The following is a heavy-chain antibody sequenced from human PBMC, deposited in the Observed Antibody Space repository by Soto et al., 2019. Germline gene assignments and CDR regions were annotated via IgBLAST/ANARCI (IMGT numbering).Heavy chain of an antibody. CDR2: IYWDDDK. Sequence: QITLKESGPTLVRPAQTLTLTCGFSGFSLSSYGMGVAWIRQPPGKALEWLALIYWDDDKRYSPSLKDRLAISKDTSSNQVVLTITNMDPGDTATYFCAHAVDYDLLTFDHWGPGTLVTVSS. J-gene: IGHJ4*02. CDR1: GFSLSSYGMG. CDR3: AHAVDYDLLTFDH. D-gene: IGHD4-17*01. V-gene: IGHV2-5*02.